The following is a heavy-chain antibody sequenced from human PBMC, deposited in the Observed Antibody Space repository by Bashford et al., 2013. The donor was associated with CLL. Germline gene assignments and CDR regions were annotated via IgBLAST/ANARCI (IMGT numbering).Heavy chain of an antibody. CDR3: ARVIPDDIVVVPAAIYYYGYGR. CDR2: SSLSLGTA. Sequence: SVKGLPARASGGTFSSYAISWVRQAPGQGLSGWEGSSLSLGTANYAQKFQGRVTITADESTSTAYMELSSLRSEDTAVYYCARVIPDDIVVVPAAIYYYGYGRLGAKGPRSPSPQ. CDR1: GGTFSSYA. V-gene: IGHV1-69*13. D-gene: IGHD2-2*01. J-gene: IGHJ6*01.